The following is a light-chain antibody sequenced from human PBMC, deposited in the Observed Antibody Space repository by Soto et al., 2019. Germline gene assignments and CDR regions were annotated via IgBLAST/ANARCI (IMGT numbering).Light chain of an antibody. J-gene: IGLJ2*01. Sequence: QSALTQPASVSGSPGQSITISCTGTSIDVGNYNYVSWYQQHPGKAPRLMIYDVTNRPSGVSNRFSGSKSGNTASLTISGLQAEDEADYYCTSYTGSSLVFGGGTKLTVL. CDR3: TSYTGSSLV. CDR2: DVT. V-gene: IGLV2-14*03. CDR1: SIDVGNYNY.